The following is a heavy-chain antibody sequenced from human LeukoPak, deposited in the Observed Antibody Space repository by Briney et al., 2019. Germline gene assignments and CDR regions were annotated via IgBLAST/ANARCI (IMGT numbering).Heavy chain of an antibody. V-gene: IGHV4-59*01. J-gene: IGHJ2*01. CDR2: IYYSGST. D-gene: IGHD1-1*01. CDR3: ASASAPRYNWRNENWYFDL. CDR1: GGSISSYY. Sequence: SETQSLTCTVSGGSISSYYWSWIRQPPGKGLEWIGYIYYSGSTNYNPSLKSRVTISVDTSKNQFSLKLSSVTAADTAVYYCASASAPRYNWRNENWYFDLWGRGTLVTVSS.